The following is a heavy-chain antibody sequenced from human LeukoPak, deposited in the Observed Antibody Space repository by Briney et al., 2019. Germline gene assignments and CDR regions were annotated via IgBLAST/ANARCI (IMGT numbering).Heavy chain of an antibody. D-gene: IGHD4/OR15-4a*01. CDR2: FDPEDGET. V-gene: IGHV1-24*01. CDR3: ARDTRPNYLPDPSDY. Sequence: ASVKVSCKVSGYTLTELSMHWVRQAPGKGLEWMGGFDPEDGETIYAQKFQGRVTMTEGTSTDTAYMELSSLRSEDTAVYYCARDTRPNYLPDPSDYWGQGTLVTVSS. J-gene: IGHJ4*02. CDR1: GYTLTELS.